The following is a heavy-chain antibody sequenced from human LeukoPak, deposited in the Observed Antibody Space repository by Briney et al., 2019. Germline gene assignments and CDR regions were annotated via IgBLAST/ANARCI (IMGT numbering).Heavy chain of an antibody. Sequence: PGRSLRLSCAASGFTFSSYGMHWVRQAPGKGLEWVAVIWYDGSNKYYADSVKGRFTISRDNSKNTLYLQMNSLRAEDTAVYYCARSRQRYSSSLADLDYWGQGTLVTVSS. CDR3: ARSRQRYSSSLADLDY. V-gene: IGHV3-33*01. D-gene: IGHD6-6*01. J-gene: IGHJ4*02. CDR2: IWYDGSNK. CDR1: GFTFSSYG.